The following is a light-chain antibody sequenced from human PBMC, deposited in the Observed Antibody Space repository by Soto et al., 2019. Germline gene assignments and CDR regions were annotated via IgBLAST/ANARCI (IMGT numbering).Light chain of an antibody. V-gene: IGLV1-47*01. Sequence: QAVVTQPPSASGTPGQRVTISCSGSSSNIGSTHVYWFHQLPGTAPKLLVYRSDQRPSGVPDRFSGSKSDTSASLAISGLRSEDEANYYCAAWDDSLSGGVFGGGTKLTVL. CDR2: RSD. CDR3: AAWDDSLSGGV. CDR1: SSNIGSTH. J-gene: IGLJ3*02.